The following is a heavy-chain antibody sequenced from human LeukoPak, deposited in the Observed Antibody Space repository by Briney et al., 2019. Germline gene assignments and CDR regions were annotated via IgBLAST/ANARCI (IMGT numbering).Heavy chain of an antibody. V-gene: IGHV3-30-3*01. CDR3: ARGAGGYYFDY. CDR2: ISYDGSNK. Sequence: PGGSLRLSCAASGFTFSSYAMHWVRQAPGKGLEWVAVISYDGSNKYYADSVKGRFTISGDNSKNTLYLQMNSLRAADTAVYYCARGAGGYYFDYWGQGTLVTVSS. D-gene: IGHD3-10*01. CDR1: GFTFSSYA. J-gene: IGHJ4*02.